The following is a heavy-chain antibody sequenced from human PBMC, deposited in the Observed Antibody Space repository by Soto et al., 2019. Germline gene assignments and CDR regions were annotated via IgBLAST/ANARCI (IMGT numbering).Heavy chain of an antibody. CDR3: ARHQGGCTGGRCYSGRFDC. D-gene: IGHD2-15*01. V-gene: IGHV4-39*01. CDR1: DGSVSSSTYY. J-gene: IGHJ5*01. CDR2: IYYSGSA. Sequence: PSETLSLTCTVSDGSVSSSTYYWGWIRQPPGQGIEWIGSIYYSGSAYYNPSLKSRVTISVDTSKNQFSLNLRSVTAADTAVYYCARHQGGCTGGRCYSGRFDCWGKGTLVTVSS.